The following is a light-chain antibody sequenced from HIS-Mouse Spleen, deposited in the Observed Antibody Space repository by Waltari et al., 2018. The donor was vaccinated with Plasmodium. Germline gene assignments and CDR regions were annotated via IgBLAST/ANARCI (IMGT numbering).Light chain of an antibody. CDR3: QQYYSYPFS. J-gene: IGKJ3*01. CDR2: AAS. CDR1: KGISSY. V-gene: IGKV1-8*01. Sequence: AIRMTQSPSSFSASTGDRVTITCRASKGISSYLAWYQQKPGKAPKLLIYAASTLQSGVPSRFRGSGSWTDFTLTISCLQSEDFATYYCQQYYSYPFSFGPGTKVDIK.